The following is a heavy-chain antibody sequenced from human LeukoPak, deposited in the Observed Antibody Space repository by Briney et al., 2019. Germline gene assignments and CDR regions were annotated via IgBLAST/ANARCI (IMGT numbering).Heavy chain of an antibody. V-gene: IGHV3-23*01. D-gene: IGHD3-22*01. CDR3: AKRGVVIRVILVGFHKEAYSFDS. J-gene: IGHJ4*02. CDR2: ISDSGGST. Sequence: GGSLRLSCAVSGITLSNYGMSWVRQAPGKGLEWVAGISDSGGSTKYADSVKGRFTASRDNSKNTLYLQMNSLRAEDTAVYFCAKRGVVIRVILVGFHKEAYSFDSWGRGALVTVSS. CDR1: GITLSNYG.